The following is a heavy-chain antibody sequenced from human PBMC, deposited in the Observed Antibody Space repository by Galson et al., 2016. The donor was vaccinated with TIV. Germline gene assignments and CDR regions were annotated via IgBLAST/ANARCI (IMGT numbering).Heavy chain of an antibody. Sequence: SVKVSCKASGDTFTGYYVHWVRQAPGQGLEWMGWIDPRSVATHYARKFQGRVTMTRDTSISTAYMELSRLKSDDTAVYYCARARYGDYFDYWGQGTLVTVSS. CDR1: GDTFTGYY. CDR2: IDPRSVAT. V-gene: IGHV1-2*02. CDR3: ARARYGDYFDY. J-gene: IGHJ4*02. D-gene: IGHD4-17*01.